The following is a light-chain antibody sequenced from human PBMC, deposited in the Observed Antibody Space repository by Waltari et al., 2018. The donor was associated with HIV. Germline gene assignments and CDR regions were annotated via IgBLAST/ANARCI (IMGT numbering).Light chain of an antibody. J-gene: IGLJ2*01. CDR2: DVS. CDR3: CSYAGSYPVV. V-gene: IGLV2-11*01. CDR1: SSDVGVYNF. Sequence: QSALTQPRSVSGSPGQSVTISCTGPSSDVGVYNFVSRYQQHPGKAPKLMIYDVSKRPSGVPDRFSGSKSGNTASLTISGLQAEDGADYYCCSYAGSYPVVVGGGTKLTVL.